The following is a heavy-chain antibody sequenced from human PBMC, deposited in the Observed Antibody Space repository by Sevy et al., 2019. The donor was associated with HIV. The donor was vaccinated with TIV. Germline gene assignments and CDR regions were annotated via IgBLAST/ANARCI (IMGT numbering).Heavy chain of an antibody. Sequence: GGSLRLSCAASGITFSSYAMSWVRQAPGKGLEWVSGISAGGGRTYHDDSVKGRFTMSGDKSKNTLYLQMNSLTAEDTAVYYCASLLTEDPFDIWGQGTMVTVSS. CDR2: ISAGGGRT. D-gene: IGHD3-10*01. J-gene: IGHJ3*02. CDR1: GITFSSYA. CDR3: ASLLTEDPFDI. V-gene: IGHV3-23*01.